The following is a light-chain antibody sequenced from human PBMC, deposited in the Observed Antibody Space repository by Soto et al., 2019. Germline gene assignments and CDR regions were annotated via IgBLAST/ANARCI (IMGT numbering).Light chain of an antibody. V-gene: IGKV1-9*01. Sequence: DIQLTQSPSFLSASVGDRVTISCRASQGISDYLAWYQQKPGKAPKLLIYGESTLQSGAPARFSGSASATEFTLTISSLQPEDFATYFCQQFNAYPLTFGGGTKLEIK. CDR3: QQFNAYPLT. CDR2: GES. J-gene: IGKJ4*01. CDR1: QGISDY.